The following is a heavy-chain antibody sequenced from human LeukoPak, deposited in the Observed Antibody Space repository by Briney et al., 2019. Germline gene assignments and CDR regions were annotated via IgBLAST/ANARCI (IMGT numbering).Heavy chain of an antibody. CDR1: XFXFSXYW. J-gene: IGHJ4*02. Sequence: XXLSXAAXXFXFSXYWMHWVRQAPGKGLVWVSRTNGDGSSTIYAGSVKGRFTISRDNAKNTLYLQMNSLRAEDTAVYYCARGNWDTAMVDYWGQGTLVTVSS. CDR3: ARGNWDTAMVDY. CDR2: TNGDGSST. D-gene: IGHD5-18*01. V-gene: IGHV3-74*01.